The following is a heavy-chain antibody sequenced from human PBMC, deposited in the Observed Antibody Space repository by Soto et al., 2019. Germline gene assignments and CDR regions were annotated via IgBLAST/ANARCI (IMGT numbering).Heavy chain of an antibody. J-gene: IGHJ2*01. Sequence: QVQLVQSGGEVKKPGASVKVSCQASGYTFSDYAINWVRQAPGQGLEWMGWISASTRNTDQAQNFQGRVIMTLDTSTNTAYMELRSLRSDDTAVYYCVRCYCRVGSCYACWHFDLWGRGTLVTVSS. CDR2: ISASTRNT. CDR3: VRCYCRVGSCYACWHFDL. CDR1: GYTFSDYA. D-gene: IGHD2-15*01. V-gene: IGHV1-18*01.